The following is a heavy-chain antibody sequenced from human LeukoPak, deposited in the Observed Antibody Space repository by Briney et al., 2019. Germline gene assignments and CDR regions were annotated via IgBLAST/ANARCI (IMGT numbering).Heavy chain of an antibody. CDR1: GYTFTSYG. V-gene: IGHV1-18*01. Sequence: GASVKVSCKASGYTFTSYGISWVRQAPGQGLESMGWISPYNGNTKYAQKFQGRVTMTTDTSTSTVYMELRSLRSDDTAVYYCARDRVGGYTYGGNWFDPWGQGTLVTVSS. CDR2: ISPYNGNT. CDR3: ARDRVGGYTYGGNWFDP. J-gene: IGHJ5*02. D-gene: IGHD5-18*01.